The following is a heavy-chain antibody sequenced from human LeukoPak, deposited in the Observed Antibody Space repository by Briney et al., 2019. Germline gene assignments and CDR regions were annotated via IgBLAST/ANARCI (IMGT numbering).Heavy chain of an antibody. Sequence: GGSPRLSCAASGFTFSDYYMSWIRQAPGKGLEWVSYISSSGSTIYYADSVKGRFTISRDNAKNSLYLQMNSLRAEDTAVYYCARDGVTIFGVVDNWFDPRGQGTLVTVSS. CDR2: ISSSGSTI. D-gene: IGHD3-3*01. CDR1: GFTFSDYY. V-gene: IGHV3-11*01. J-gene: IGHJ5*02. CDR3: ARDGVTIFGVVDNWFDP.